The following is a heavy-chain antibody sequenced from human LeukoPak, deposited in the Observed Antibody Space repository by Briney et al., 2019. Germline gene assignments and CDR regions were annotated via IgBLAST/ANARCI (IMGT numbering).Heavy chain of an antibody. CDR1: GFSFSSYG. CDR2: IRYDGSNK. D-gene: IGHD5-24*01. V-gene: IGHV3-30*02. CDR3: AKAQGFGWATINGPFDY. J-gene: IGHJ4*02. Sequence: QPGGSLRLSCAASGFSFSSYGIHWVRQAPGKGLEWVAFIRYDGSNKYYADSVKGRFTISRDNSKNTLYLQMNSLRAEDTAVYYCAKAQGFGWATINGPFDYWGQGTLVTVSS.